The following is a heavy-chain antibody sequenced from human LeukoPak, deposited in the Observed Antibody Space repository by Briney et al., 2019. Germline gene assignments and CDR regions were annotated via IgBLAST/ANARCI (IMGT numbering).Heavy chain of an antibody. Sequence: GGSLRLSCTASGLTFSTSGFNWVRQAPGKGLEWVASIGPTGSDRYHADSIKGRFTISRDNANNFLYLQMNSLRVEDTAVYYCATETNGRHYDYWGQGTLLTVSS. V-gene: IGHV3-21*06. CDR1: GLTFSTSG. CDR2: IGPTGSDR. CDR3: ATETNGRHYDY. J-gene: IGHJ4*02. D-gene: IGHD1-14*01.